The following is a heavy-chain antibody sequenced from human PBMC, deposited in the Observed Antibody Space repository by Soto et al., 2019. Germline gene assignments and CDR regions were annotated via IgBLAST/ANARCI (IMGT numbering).Heavy chain of an antibody. J-gene: IGHJ6*02. CDR3: ARWVVVAATDYYYGMDV. D-gene: IGHD2-15*01. Sequence: PGESLKISCKGSGYSFTSYWIGWVRQMPGKGLEWMGIIYPGDSDTRYSTSFQGQVTISADKSISTAYLQWSSLKASDTAMYYCARWVVVAATDYYYGMDVWGQGTTVTVSS. V-gene: IGHV5-51*01. CDR2: IYPGDSDT. CDR1: GYSFTSYW.